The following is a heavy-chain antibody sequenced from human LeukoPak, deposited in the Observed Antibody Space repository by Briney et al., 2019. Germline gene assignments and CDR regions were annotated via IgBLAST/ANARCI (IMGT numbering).Heavy chain of an antibody. CDR1: GGSISSYY. Sequence: MPSETLSLTCTVSGGSISSYYWSWIRQPPGKGLEGIGYIYYSGSTNYNPSLKSRVTISVDTSKNQFSLKLSSVTAADTAVYYCARRAGAYSHPYDYWGQGTLVTVSS. CDR2: IYYSGST. V-gene: IGHV4-59*01. D-gene: IGHD4/OR15-4a*01. J-gene: IGHJ4*02. CDR3: ARRAGAYSHPYDY.